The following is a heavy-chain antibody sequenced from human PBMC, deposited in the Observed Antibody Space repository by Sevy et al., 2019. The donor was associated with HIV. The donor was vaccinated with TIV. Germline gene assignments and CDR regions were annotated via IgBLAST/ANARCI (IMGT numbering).Heavy chain of an antibody. CDR3: ARDLNDFWSGPLDV. CDR2: IHHSGST. Sequence: SETLSLTCAVSGGSISTNNWWSWVRQSPGEGLEWIGEIHHSGSTKYNPSLKSRVTMSVDKSKNQFSLKLTSVTAADTAVYYCARDLNDFWSGPLDVWGQGTTVNVSS. J-gene: IGHJ6*02. D-gene: IGHD3-3*01. V-gene: IGHV4-4*02. CDR1: GGSISTNNW.